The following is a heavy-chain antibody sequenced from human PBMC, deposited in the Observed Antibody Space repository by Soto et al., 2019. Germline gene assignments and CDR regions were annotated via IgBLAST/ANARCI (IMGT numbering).Heavy chain of an antibody. V-gene: IGHV4-59*01. Sequence: ETLSLTCTVSGGSSSSYYWSWIRQPPGKGLEWIGYIYYSGSTNYNPSLKSRVTISVDTSKNQFSLKLSSVTAADTAVYYCARTLFGWGIWFDPWGQGTLVTVSS. D-gene: IGHD3-10*02. CDR1: GGSSSSYY. CDR3: ARTLFGWGIWFDP. J-gene: IGHJ5*02. CDR2: IYYSGST.